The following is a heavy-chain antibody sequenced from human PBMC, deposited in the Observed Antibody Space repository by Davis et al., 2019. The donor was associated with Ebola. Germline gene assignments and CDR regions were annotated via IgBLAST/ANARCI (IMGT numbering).Heavy chain of an antibody. V-gene: IGHV4-34*01. CDR1: GGSFSGYY. D-gene: IGHD3-10*01. Sequence: MPSETLSLTCAVYGGSFSGYYWSWIRQPPGKGLEWIGEINHSGSTNYNPSLKSRVTISVDTSKNQFSLKLSSVTATDTAVYYCARDRVTMVQGVMYYYYGMDVWGQGTTVTVSS. CDR3: ARDRVTMVQGVMYYYYGMDV. CDR2: INHSGST. J-gene: IGHJ6*02.